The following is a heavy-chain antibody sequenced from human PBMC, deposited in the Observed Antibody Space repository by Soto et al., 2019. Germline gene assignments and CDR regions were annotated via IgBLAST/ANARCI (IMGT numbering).Heavy chain of an antibody. Sequence: GSLRLSCAASGFTFSSYRMNWVRQAPREGLEWVSFISSSSSYIYSADSVKGRFTISRDNAKNSLYLQMNSLRAEYTAVYYCARDPGDCTNGVCSAVDYWGQGTRVTVSS. V-gene: IGHV3-21*01. CDR2: ISSSSSYI. J-gene: IGHJ4*02. D-gene: IGHD2-8*01. CDR3: ARDPGDCTNGVCSAVDY. CDR1: GFTFSSYR.